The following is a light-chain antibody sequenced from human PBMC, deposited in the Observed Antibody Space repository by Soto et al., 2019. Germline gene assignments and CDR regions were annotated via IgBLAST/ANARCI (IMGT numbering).Light chain of an antibody. J-gene: IGKJ3*01. V-gene: IGKV3-15*01. CDR1: QSVSSN. Sequence: EIVMTQSPATLSVSPGERATLSCRASQSVSSNLAWYQQKPGQAPRLLIYGASTRATDIAARFSGSGSGTESTLTISSLQSEDFAVYYCQQYNKWPPFTFGPGTKVEIK. CDR3: QQYNKWPPFT. CDR2: GAS.